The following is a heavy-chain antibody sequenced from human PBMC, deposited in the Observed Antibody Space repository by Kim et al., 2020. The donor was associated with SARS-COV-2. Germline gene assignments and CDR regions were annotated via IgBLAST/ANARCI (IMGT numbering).Heavy chain of an antibody. V-gene: IGHV1-2*04. Sequence: ASVKVSCKASGYTFIGYYIHWVRQAPGQGLEWMGWINPNSGGTNYAQKFQGWVTMTRDTSISTAYMELSRLRSDDTAVYYGAREAAAAGRGTYYYGMDVW. CDR2: INPNSGGT. J-gene: IGHJ6*01. CDR3: AREAAAAGRGTYYYGMDV. CDR1: GYTFIGYY. D-gene: IGHD6-13*01.